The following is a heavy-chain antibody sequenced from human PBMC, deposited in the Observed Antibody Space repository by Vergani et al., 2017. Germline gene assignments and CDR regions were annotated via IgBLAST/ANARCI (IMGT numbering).Heavy chain of an antibody. D-gene: IGHD6-19*01. CDR2: IHYSENT. V-gene: IGHV4-59*11. Sequence: QVQLQESGPGLVKSSETLSLPCSVSFDSIGNLYCNWIRQPPGKGLEWIGSIHYSENTNYNPSLKTRVTISVDTSKNQFSLTLTSVTGADTAVYYCESYTHSGQRSDRWGQGILVTVTS. J-gene: IGHJ5*02. CDR3: ESYTHSGQRSDR. CDR1: FDSIGNLY.